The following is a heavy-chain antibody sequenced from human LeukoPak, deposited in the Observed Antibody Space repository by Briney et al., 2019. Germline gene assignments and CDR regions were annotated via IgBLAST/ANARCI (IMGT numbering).Heavy chain of an antibody. CDR2: ISYRGGSA. V-gene: IGHV3-23*01. CDR3: AKDIQLST. Sequence: GSLRLSCAASGFTFRDSAMTWVGHVPGKGLEWVSLISYRGGSAYYADSLKGRFTISRDNSENTLSLQMNSLRVEDTARYYCAKDIQLSTWGLGTMVTVSS. CDR1: GFTFRDSA. D-gene: IGHD5-18*01. J-gene: IGHJ3*01.